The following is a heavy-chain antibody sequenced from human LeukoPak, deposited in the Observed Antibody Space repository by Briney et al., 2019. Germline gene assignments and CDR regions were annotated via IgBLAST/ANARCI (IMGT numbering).Heavy chain of an antibody. D-gene: IGHD3-10*01. CDR2: IWYDGSNK. V-gene: IGHV3-33*01. J-gene: IGHJ4*02. CDR3: ASNRYGFGDYGGDY. Sequence: PGGSLRLSCAASGFTFSSYGMHWVRQAPGKGLEWVAVIWYDGSNKYYADSVKGRFTISRDNSKNTLSLQMNSLRAEGTAVYYCASNRYGFGDYGGDYWGQGTLVTVSS. CDR1: GFTFSSYG.